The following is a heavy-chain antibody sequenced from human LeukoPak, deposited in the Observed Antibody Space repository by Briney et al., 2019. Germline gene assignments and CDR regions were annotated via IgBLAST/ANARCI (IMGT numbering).Heavy chain of an antibody. Sequence: GGSLRLSCAASGFTFSSYGMHWVRQAPGKGLEWVAVIWYDGSNKYYADSVKGRFTISRDNSKNTLYLQMNSLRADDSAVYYCAKSWEILSSSWYLSFDSWGQGILVTVSS. CDR3: AKSWEILSSSWYLSFDS. D-gene: IGHD6-13*01. CDR2: IWYDGSNK. CDR1: GFTFSSYG. V-gene: IGHV3-33*06. J-gene: IGHJ4*02.